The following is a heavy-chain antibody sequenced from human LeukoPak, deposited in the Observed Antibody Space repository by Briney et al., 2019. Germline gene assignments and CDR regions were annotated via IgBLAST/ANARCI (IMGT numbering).Heavy chain of an antibody. V-gene: IGHV3-23*01. J-gene: IGHJ4*02. CDR1: GFIFSNYA. CDR2: ITGDGNT. CDR3: AKVEVRGSGNYYFDY. Sequence: PGGSLRLSCVASGFIFSNYAMTWVRQASGKGLEWVSAITGDGNTYYADSVKGRFTISRDNSQKTLYLQMNSLRDEDTAIYSCAKVEVRGSGNYYFDYWGQGTLVTVSS. D-gene: IGHD3-10*01.